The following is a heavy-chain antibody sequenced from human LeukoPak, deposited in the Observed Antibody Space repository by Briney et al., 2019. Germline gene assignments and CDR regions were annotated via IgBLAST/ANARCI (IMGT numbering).Heavy chain of an antibody. D-gene: IGHD3-9*01. Sequence: GESLKISCKASGYSLTTYWIGWVRQMPGKGLEWMGIIYPGDSETRYSPSFQGQVTISADKSISTAYLQWSSLKASDTAMYYYARPILTGYYSFYFDYWGQGTLVTVSS. CDR3: ARPILTGYYSFYFDY. CDR1: GYSLTTYW. J-gene: IGHJ4*02. CDR2: IYPGDSET. V-gene: IGHV5-51*01.